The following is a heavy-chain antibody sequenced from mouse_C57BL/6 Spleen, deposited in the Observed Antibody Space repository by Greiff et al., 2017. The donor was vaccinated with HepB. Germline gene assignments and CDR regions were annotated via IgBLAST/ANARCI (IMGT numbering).Heavy chain of an antibody. CDR1: GYAFTNYL. Sequence: QVQLQQSGAELVRPGTSVKVSCKASGYAFTNYLIEWVKQRPGQGLEWIGVINPGSGGTNYNEKFKGKATLTADKSSSTAYMQLSSLTSEDSAVYFCARYNYAMDYWGQGTSVTVSS. J-gene: IGHJ4*01. V-gene: IGHV1-54*01. CDR3: ARYNYAMDY. CDR2: INPGSGGT.